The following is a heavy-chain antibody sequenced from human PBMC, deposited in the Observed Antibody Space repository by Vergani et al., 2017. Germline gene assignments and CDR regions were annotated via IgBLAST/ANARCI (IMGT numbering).Heavy chain of an antibody. CDR2: IIPIFGTA. D-gene: IGHD2-2*01. CDR3: ARDCSSTSCYDTDYYGMDV. Sequence: QVQLVQSGAEVKKPGSSVKVSCKASGGTFSSYAISWVRQAPGQGLEWMGGIIPIFGTANYAQKFQGRVTITADKSTSTAYIGLSSLRSEDTAVYYCARDCSSTSCYDTDYYGMDVWGQGTTVTVSS. CDR1: GGTFSSYA. J-gene: IGHJ6*02. V-gene: IGHV1-69*06.